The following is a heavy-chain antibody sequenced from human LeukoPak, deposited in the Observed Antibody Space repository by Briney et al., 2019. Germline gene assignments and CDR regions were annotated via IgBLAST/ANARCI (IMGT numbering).Heavy chain of an antibody. CDR1: GFTFSSYA. CDR3: ARVPLGYCSSTSCLSWFDP. CDR2: ISYDGSNK. J-gene: IGHJ5*02. D-gene: IGHD2-2*01. Sequence: GGSLRLSCAASGFTFSSYAMHWVRQAPGKGLEWVAVISYDGSNKYYADSVKGRFTISRDNSKNTLYPQMNSLRAEDTAVYYCARVPLGYCSSTSCLSWFDPWGQGTLVTVSS. V-gene: IGHV3-30*04.